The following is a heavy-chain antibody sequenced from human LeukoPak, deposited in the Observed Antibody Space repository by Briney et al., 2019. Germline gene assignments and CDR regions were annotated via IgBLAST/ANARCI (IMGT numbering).Heavy chain of an antibody. D-gene: IGHD2-15*01. CDR3: ARVYWRWFDP. V-gene: IGHV4-59*01. CDR1: GGSISSYY. CDR2: IYYSGNT. Sequence: PSETLSLTCTVSGGSISSYYWSWIRQPPGKGLEWIGNIYYSGNTNHNPSLKGRVTISLDTSKNQFSLKLSSVTAADTAVYYCARVYWRWFDPWGQGTLVTVSS. J-gene: IGHJ5*02.